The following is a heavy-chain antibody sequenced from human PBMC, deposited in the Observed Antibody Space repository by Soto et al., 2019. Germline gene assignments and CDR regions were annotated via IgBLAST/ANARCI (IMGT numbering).Heavy chain of an antibody. Sequence: QVQLVQSGAEVKKPGSSVKVSCKTSGGTFSSYSVSWVRQAPGQGLEWMGGIIPIFGIPTYAQKFQVRVTMSSDESTSTASMELSGLRSEDTAIYYCTRGHGFNGASGDYWGQGTLVTVSS. CDR3: TRGHGFNGASGDY. V-gene: IGHV1-69*01. J-gene: IGHJ4*02. D-gene: IGHD2-8*01. CDR2: IIPIFGIP. CDR1: GGTFSSYS.